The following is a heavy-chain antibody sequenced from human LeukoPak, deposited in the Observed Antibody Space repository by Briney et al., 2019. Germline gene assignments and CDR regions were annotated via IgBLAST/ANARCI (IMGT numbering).Heavy chain of an antibody. Sequence: GASVKVSCKASGYTFTSYGISWVRQAPGQGLEWMGWISAYNGNTNYAQKLQGRVTMTTDTSTSTAYMELRSLRSDDTAVYYCARTWYSSGWAPEYYYMDVWGKGTTVTVSS. J-gene: IGHJ6*03. CDR1: GYTFTSYG. V-gene: IGHV1-18*01. D-gene: IGHD6-19*01. CDR2: ISAYNGNT. CDR3: ARTWYSSGWAPEYYYMDV.